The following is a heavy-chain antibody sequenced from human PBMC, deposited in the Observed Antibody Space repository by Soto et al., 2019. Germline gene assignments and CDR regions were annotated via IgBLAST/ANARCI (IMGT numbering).Heavy chain of an antibody. Sequence: SETLSLTCTVSGGSISSSSYYWGWIRQPPGKGLEWIGSIYYRGSTYYNPSLKSRVTISVDTSKNQFSLKLSSVTAADTAVYYCASLGSYYDFWSGYFHYYGMDVWGQGTTVTVSS. CDR3: ASLGSYYDFWSGYFHYYGMDV. CDR2: IYYRGST. V-gene: IGHV4-39*01. CDR1: GGSISSSSYY. D-gene: IGHD3-3*01. J-gene: IGHJ6*02.